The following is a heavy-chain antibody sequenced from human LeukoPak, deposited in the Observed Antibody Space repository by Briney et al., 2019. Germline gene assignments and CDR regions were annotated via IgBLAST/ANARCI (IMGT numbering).Heavy chain of an antibody. J-gene: IGHJ3*02. Sequence: GESLKISCKGSGYSFTSYWIGWVRQMPGKGLEWRGIIYPGDSDTRYSPSFQGQVTISADKSISTAYLQWSSLKASDTAMYYCARTAMGDCSGGSRYSDNALDIWGQGTMVTVSS. CDR2: IYPGDSDT. CDR3: ARTAMGDCSGGSRYSDNALDI. D-gene: IGHD2-15*01. V-gene: IGHV5-51*01. CDR1: GYSFTSYW.